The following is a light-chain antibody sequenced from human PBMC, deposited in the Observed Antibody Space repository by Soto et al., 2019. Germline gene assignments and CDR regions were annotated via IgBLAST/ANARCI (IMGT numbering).Light chain of an antibody. J-gene: IGLJ1*01. CDR2: GNS. V-gene: IGLV1-40*01. CDR1: SSNIGANYD. CDR3: QSSDSSLSGYV. Sequence: QSVLTQPPSVSGAPGQRVTISCTGSSSNIGANYDVHWYQHLPGTAPKLLIYGNSNRPSGVPDRFSGSKSGTSASLAITGLQAEDEADYYCQSSDSSLSGYVVGTGTKVTVL.